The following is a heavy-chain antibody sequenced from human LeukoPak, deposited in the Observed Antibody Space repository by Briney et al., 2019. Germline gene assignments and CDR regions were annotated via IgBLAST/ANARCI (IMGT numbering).Heavy chain of an antibody. CDR2: ISGSGGST. V-gene: IGHV3-23*01. D-gene: IGHD6-6*01. CDR1: GFTFSSYA. CDR3: AKRSSSSNIAYMDV. Sequence: GGSLRLSCAASGFTFSSYAMSWVRQAPGKGLEWLSGISGSGGSTYYADSVKGRFTISRDNFKNTLFLRMSSLRAEDTALYYCAKRSSSSNIAYMDVWGKGTTVTVSS. J-gene: IGHJ6*03.